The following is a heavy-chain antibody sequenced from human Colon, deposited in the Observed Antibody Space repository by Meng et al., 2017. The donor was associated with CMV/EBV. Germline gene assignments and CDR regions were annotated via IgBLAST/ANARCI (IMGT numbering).Heavy chain of an antibody. V-gene: IGHV1-2*02. J-gene: IGHJ4*02. Sequence: ASVKVSCKASGDTFSGYYIQWVRQAPGQGLEWMGWINPDSGDTKYSQRFQGRVTMTRDTSISVAYMDLSGLRSDDPAVYYCARRPVAVWEGWDNWGQGTRVTVSS. CDR1: GDTFSGYY. CDR2: INPDSGDT. CDR3: ARRPVAVWEGWDN. D-gene: IGHD1-26*01.